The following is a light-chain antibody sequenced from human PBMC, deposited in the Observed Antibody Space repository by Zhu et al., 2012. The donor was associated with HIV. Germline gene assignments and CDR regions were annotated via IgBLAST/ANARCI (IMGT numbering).Light chain of an antibody. CDR1: QSVTNN. Sequence: EIVMTQSPAALSVSPGERATLSCRASQSVTNNLAWYQQRPGQAPRLLIYGASTRHTGVPARFSGSGSGTEFTLIISSLQSEDFAVYFCQQYNNWPRTFGQGTKLEIK. CDR2: GAS. CDR3: QQYNNWPRT. V-gene: IGKV3-15*01. J-gene: IGKJ2*01.